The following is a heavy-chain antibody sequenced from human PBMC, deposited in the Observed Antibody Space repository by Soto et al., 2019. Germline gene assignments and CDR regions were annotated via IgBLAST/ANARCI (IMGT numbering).Heavy chain of an antibody. CDR1: GYTFTSYD. J-gene: IGHJ6*04. CDR2: MNPNSGNT. Sequence: APVKVSCTSSGYTFTSYDINWVRQATGQGLEWMGWMNPNSGNTGYAQKFQGRVTMTRNTSISTAYMELSSLRSEDTAVYYCARAYCSIISCYRDYYYGMVVCGKGSTITV. CDR3: ARAYCSIISCYRDYYYGMVV. V-gene: IGHV1-8*01. D-gene: IGHD2-2*02.